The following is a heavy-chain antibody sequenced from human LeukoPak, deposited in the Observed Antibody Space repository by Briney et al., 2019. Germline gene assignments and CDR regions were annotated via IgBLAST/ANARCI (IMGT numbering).Heavy chain of an antibody. D-gene: IGHD2-15*01. V-gene: IGHV1-69*05. CDR3: ARVSLSGGRTGFDY. Sequence: SVTVSCKASGGTFSSYAISWVRQAPGQGLEWMGGIIPIFGTANYAQKSRGRVTITTDESTSTAYMELSSLRSEDTAVYYCARVSLSGGRTGFDYWGQGTLVTVSS. J-gene: IGHJ4*02. CDR1: GGTFSSYA. CDR2: IIPIFGTA.